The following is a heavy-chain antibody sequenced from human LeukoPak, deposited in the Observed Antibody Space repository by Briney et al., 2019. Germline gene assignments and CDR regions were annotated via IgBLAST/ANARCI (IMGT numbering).Heavy chain of an antibody. CDR2: IYTSGST. D-gene: IGHD3-10*01. CDR1: GGSISSYY. CDR3: ARDGAMVRGVMSWFDP. J-gene: IGHJ5*02. Sequence: SETLSLTCTVSGGSISSYYWSWIRQPAGKGLEWIGRIYTSGSTNYNPSLKSRVTMSVDTSKNQFSLKLSSVTAADTAVYYCARDGAMVRGVMSWFDPWGQGTQVTVSS. V-gene: IGHV4-4*07.